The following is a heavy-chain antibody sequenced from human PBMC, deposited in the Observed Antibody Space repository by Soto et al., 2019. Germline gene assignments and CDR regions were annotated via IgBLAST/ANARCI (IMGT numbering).Heavy chain of an antibody. CDR3: ATGVIWIGYFTVDS. J-gene: IGHJ4*02. D-gene: IGHD3-3*01. Sequence: SVKVSCKASGGSFGNSAINWVRQTPGQGLEWLGGFIPVYRTLNYAQKFQGRATITADESTGTAYMTLSSLASDDTAVYYCATGVIWIGYFTVDSWGQGTRVTVSS. V-gene: IGHV1-69*13. CDR1: GGSFGNSA. CDR2: FIPVYRTL.